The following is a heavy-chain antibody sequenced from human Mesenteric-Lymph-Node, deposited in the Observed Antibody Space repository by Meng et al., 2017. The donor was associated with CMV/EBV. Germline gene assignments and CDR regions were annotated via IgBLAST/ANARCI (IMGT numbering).Heavy chain of an antibody. Sequence: SGYTFTSYGISWVRQAPGQGLEWMGWINPNSGGTNYAQKFQGRVTMTRDTSISTAYMELSRLRSDDTAVYYCARGGIRVVEELADYWGQGTLVTVSS. CDR1: GYTFTSYG. J-gene: IGHJ4*02. CDR3: ARGGIRVVEELADY. CDR2: INPNSGGT. V-gene: IGHV1-2*02. D-gene: IGHD1-26*01.